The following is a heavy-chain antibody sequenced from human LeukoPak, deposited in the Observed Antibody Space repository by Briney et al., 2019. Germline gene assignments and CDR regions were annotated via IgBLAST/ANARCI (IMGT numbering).Heavy chain of an antibody. J-gene: IGHJ4*02. CDR2: IYSGGST. CDR1: EFTFSSYS. D-gene: IGHD3-3*01. Sequence: GGSLRLSCAASEFTFSSYSMNWVRQAPGKGLEWVSVIYSGGSTYYADSVKGRFTISRDNSKNTLYLQMNSLRAEDTAVYYCARLFSSWSGTTIDYWGQGTLVTVSS. CDR3: ARLFSSWSGTTIDY. V-gene: IGHV3-53*01.